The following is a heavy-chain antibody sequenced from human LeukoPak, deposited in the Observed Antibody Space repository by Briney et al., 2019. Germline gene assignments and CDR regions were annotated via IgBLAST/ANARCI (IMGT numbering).Heavy chain of an antibody. D-gene: IGHD6-13*01. Sequence: GGSLRLSCAASGFTFSSYAMSWVRQAPGKGLEWVSAISGSGGSTYYADSVKGRFTISRDNSKNTLYLQMNSLRAEDTAVYYCAKEAAAALESYYYYMDVWGKGTTVTVSS. V-gene: IGHV3-23*01. CDR3: AKEAAAALESYYYYMDV. J-gene: IGHJ6*03. CDR2: ISGSGGST. CDR1: GFTFSSYA.